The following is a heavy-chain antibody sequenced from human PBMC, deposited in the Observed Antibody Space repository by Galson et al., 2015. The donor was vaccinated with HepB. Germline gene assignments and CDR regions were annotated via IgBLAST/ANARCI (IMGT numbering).Heavy chain of an antibody. D-gene: IGHD2-2*03. CDR1: GFTFSSYG. CDR3: AKELTPLDDVAHEGALDY. CDR2: ISYDGSNK. V-gene: IGHV3-30*18. J-gene: IGHJ4*02. Sequence: SLRLSCAASGFTFSSYGMHWVRQAPGKGLEWVAVISYDGSNKYYADSVKGRFTISRDNSKNTLYLQMNSLRAEDTAVYYCAKELTPLDDVAHEGALDYWGQGTLVTVSS.